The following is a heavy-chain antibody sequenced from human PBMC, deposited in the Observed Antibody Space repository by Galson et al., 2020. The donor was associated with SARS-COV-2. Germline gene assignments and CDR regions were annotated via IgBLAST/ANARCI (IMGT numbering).Heavy chain of an antibody. Sequence: SETLSLTCTVSGGSISSSSYYWGWIRQPPGKGLEWIGSIYYSGSTYYNPSLKSRVTISVDTSKNQFSLKLSSVTAADTAVYYCARLIRQVAATPRWFDPWGQGTLVTVSS. D-gene: IGHD2-15*01. CDR1: GGSISSSSYY. V-gene: IGHV4-39*01. CDR3: ARLIRQVAATPRWFDP. CDR2: IYYSGST. J-gene: IGHJ5*02.